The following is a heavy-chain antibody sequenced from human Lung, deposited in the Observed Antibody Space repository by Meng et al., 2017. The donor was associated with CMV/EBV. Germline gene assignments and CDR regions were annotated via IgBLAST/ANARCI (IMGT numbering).Heavy chain of an antibody. CDR2: IKSASDGGAA. Sequence: VQVVECGGGLVKPGRSLRLSCVAFVFTFVHAGMSWVRQGPGKGMDWVGRIKSASDGGAADYAAPVNGRFIISRDDSRNMLFLQMNSLRTEDTGIYYCNTGDPGPWSPVSWGQGTLVTVSS. CDR3: NTGDPGPWSPVS. V-gene: IGHV3-15*05. J-gene: IGHJ5*02. CDR1: VFTFVHAG.